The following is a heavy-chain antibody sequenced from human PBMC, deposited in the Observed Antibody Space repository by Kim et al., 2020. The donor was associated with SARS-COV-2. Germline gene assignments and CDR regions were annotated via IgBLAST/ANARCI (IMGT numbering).Heavy chain of an antibody. CDR1: GFTFSSYA. CDR2: ISGSGGST. D-gene: IGHD2-2*01. J-gene: IGHJ4*02. Sequence: GGSLRLSCAASGFTFSSYAMSWVRQAPGKGLEWVSAISGSGGSTYYADSVKGRFTISRDNSKNTLYLQMNSLRAEDTAVYYCAKDWDIVVVPAVFFDYWGQGTLVTVSS. CDR3: AKDWDIVVVPAVFFDY. V-gene: IGHV3-23*01.